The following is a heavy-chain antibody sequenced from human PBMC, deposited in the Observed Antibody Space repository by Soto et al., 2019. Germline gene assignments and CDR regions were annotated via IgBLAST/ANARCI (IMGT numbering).Heavy chain of an antibody. J-gene: IGHJ6*03. Sequence: PGGCLGLSCAASGVSFDVYTVHGVRKAQGKGLEWVSLINSDGSSTSYADSVKGRFTISRDNAKNTLFLQMNSLRAEDTAVYYCARAEPLYGSGSYPPPTHYYYYYYMDVWGKGTTVTVSS. CDR1: GVSFDVYT. D-gene: IGHD3-10*01. CDR2: INSDGSST. CDR3: ARAEPLYGSGSYPPPTHYYYYYYMDV. V-gene: IGHV3-74*01.